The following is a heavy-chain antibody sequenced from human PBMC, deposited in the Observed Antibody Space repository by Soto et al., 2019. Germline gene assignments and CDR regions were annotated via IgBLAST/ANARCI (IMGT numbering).Heavy chain of an antibody. D-gene: IGHD4-17*01. V-gene: IGHV3-48*01. Sequence: GGSLRLSCAASGFTFSDYSMNWVRQAPGKGLEWVSYITSSNTIYYADSVKGRFTISRDNAKSSLYLQMNSLRAEDTAVYYCARRYGYFEYWGQGTLVTVSS. CDR1: GFTFSDYS. CDR2: ITSSNTI. CDR3: ARRYGYFEY. J-gene: IGHJ4*02.